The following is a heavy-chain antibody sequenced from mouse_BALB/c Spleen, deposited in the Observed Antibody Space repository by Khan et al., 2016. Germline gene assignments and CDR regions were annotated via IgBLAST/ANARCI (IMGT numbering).Heavy chain of an antibody. V-gene: IGHV1S136*01. CDR1: GYTFTSYI. CDR2: INPYNDGT. Sequence: VRLQQSGPELVKPGASVKMSCKASGYTFTSYIMHWVKQKPGQGLEWVGYINPYNDGTKYNEKFKGKATLTSDKSSSTACMELSSLTSEDSAVYYCARKNYYVSSFYWYFDVWGAGTTVTVSS. D-gene: IGHD1-1*01. J-gene: IGHJ1*01. CDR3: ARKNYYVSSFYWYFDV.